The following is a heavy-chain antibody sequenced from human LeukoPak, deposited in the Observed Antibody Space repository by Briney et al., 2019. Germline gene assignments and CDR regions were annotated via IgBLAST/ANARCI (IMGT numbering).Heavy chain of an antibody. CDR1: GFTFSSYS. CDR3: ARDYCTNGVCYRADNDY. Sequence: GGSLRLSCAASGFTFSSYSMNWVRQAPGKGLEWVSSISISSSYIYYADSVKGRFTISRDNAKNSLYLQMNSLRAEDTAVYYCARDYCTNGVCYRADNDYWGQGTLVTVSS. V-gene: IGHV3-21*01. CDR2: ISISSSYI. D-gene: IGHD2-8*01. J-gene: IGHJ4*02.